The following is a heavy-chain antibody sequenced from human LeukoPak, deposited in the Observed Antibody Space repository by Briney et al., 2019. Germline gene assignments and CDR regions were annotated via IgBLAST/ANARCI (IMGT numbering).Heavy chain of an antibody. CDR1: GFSFSSYS. D-gene: IGHD2/OR15-2a*01. CDR2: ISGDGNAK. V-gene: IGHV3-48*01. CDR3: ARDYVYAFDS. Sequence: GGSLRLSCAASGFSFSSYSINWVRRAPGKGLEWVSYISGDGNAKHYTDSVKGRFTISRDNAKNALYLQMNSLRAEDTAVYFCARDYVYAFDSWGQGTLVTVSS. J-gene: IGHJ4*02.